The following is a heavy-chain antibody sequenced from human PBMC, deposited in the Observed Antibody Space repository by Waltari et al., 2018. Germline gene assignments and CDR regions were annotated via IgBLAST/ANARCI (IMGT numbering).Heavy chain of an antibody. J-gene: IGHJ4*02. D-gene: IGHD1-26*01. CDR2: SYSGGST. V-gene: IGHV3-66*02. Sequence: EVQLVESGGGLVQPGGSLRLSCAASGFTVSRNYMSWVRQAPGKGLEWVSVSYSGGSTYYADSVKGRFTISRDNSKNTLYLQMNSLRAEDTAVYYCATVGSGGSRGSTDYWGQGTLVTVSS. CDR3: ATVGSGGSRGSTDY. CDR1: GFTVSRNY.